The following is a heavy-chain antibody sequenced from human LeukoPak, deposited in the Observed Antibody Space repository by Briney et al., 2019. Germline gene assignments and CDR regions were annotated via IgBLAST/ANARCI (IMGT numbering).Heavy chain of an antibody. J-gene: IGHJ4*02. V-gene: IGHV3-30-3*01. CDR1: GFTFSSYA. CDR2: ISYDGSNK. Sequence: GGSLRLSCAASGFTFSSYAMHWVRQAPGKGLEWVAVISYDGSNKYYADSVKGRFTISRDNSKNMLYLQMNSLRAEDTAVYYCARDNQGVPYDYWGQGTLVTVSS. CDR3: ARDNQGVPYDY. D-gene: IGHD3-16*01.